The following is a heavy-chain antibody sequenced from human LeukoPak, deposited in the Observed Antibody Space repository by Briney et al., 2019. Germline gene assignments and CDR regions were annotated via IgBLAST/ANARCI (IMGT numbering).Heavy chain of an antibody. Sequence: PGRSLRLSCAASGFTFADYAMHWVRQAPGKGLEWVSGINGNGGTVAYADSVKGRFTISRDNAKNSLHLQMNSLRAEDTAVYYCATNHPNGGGGRYFDWSPIDWGQGTLVTVSS. D-gene: IGHD3-9*01. V-gene: IGHV3-9*01. CDR2: INGNGGTV. J-gene: IGHJ4*02. CDR3: ATNHPNGGGGRYFDWSPID. CDR1: GFTFADYA.